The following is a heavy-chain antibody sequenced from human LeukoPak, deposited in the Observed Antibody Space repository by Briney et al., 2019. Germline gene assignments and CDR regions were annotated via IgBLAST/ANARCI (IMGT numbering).Heavy chain of an antibody. V-gene: IGHV4-59*01. D-gene: IGHD4-17*01. CDR3: ARTGSTVTMLYPFDH. J-gene: IGHJ4*02. Sequence: SETLSLTCTVSGXSIRSYYWSWIRQPPGKGLEWIGYIYYSGSTNYNPSLKSRVSISVDTSKNQFSLKLSSVTAADTAVYHCARTGSTVTMLYPFDHWGQGTLVTVSS. CDR1: GXSIRSYY. CDR2: IYYSGST.